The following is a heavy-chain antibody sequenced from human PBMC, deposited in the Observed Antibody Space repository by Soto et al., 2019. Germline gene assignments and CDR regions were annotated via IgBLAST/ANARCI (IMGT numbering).Heavy chain of an antibody. CDR3: ARPQTIFAIITVFDY. J-gene: IGHJ4*02. CDR1: GGSINSGGYY. V-gene: IGHV4-31*03. D-gene: IGHD3-3*01. CDR2: IYYSGST. Sequence: PSETLSLTCTVSGGSINSGGYYWSWIRQHPGKGLEWIGYIYYSGSTYYNPSLKSRVTISVDTSKNQFSLKLTSVTAADTAVYFCARPQTIFAIITVFDYWDQVPLVTVSS.